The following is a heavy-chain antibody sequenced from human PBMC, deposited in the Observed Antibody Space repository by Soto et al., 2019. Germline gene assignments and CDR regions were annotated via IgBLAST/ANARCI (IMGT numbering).Heavy chain of an antibody. J-gene: IGHJ6*03. CDR3: ARVICSGGSCWTYYYYMDV. D-gene: IGHD2-15*01. CDR2: ISSSSSYI. V-gene: IGHV3-21*01. CDR1: GFTFSSYS. Sequence: GGSLRLSCAASGFTFSSYSMNWVRQAPGKGLEWVSSISSSSSYIYYADSVKGRFTISRDNAKNSLYLQMNSLRAEDTAVYYCARVICSGGSCWTYYYYMDVWGKGT.